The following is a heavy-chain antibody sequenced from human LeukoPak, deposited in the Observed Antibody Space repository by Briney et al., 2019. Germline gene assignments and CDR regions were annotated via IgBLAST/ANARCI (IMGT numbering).Heavy chain of an antibody. D-gene: IGHD5-12*01. CDR3: ARGGDKLRNAFDI. J-gene: IGHJ3*02. CDR2: INPNSGDT. Sequence: ASVKVSCKASGYTFTGYYIHWVRQAPGQGLEWMGWINPNSGDTNYAQKLQGRVTMTTDTSTSTAYMELRSLRSDDTAVYYCARGGDKLRNAFDIWGQGTMVTVSS. V-gene: IGHV1-2*02. CDR1: GYTFTGYY.